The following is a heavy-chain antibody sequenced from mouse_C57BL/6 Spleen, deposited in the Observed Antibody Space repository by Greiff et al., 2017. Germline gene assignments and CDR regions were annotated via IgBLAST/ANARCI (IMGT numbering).Heavy chain of an antibody. CDR1: GYTFTSYW. D-gene: IGHD1-1*01. V-gene: IGHV1-53*01. CDR3: ARWNYYGSGYEYNYAKDY. Sequence: QVQLKQSGTELVKPGASVKLSCKASGYTFTSYWMHWVKQRPGQGLEWIGNINPSNGGTNYNEKFKGKATLTVDKSSSTAYMQLSSLTSEDSAVYYCARWNYYGSGYEYNYAKDYWGQGTSVTVSS. J-gene: IGHJ4*01. CDR2: INPSNGGT.